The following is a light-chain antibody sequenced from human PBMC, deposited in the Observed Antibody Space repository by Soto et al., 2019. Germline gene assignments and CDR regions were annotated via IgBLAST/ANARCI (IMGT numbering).Light chain of an antibody. J-gene: IGKJ1*01. CDR3: KHYNSYSEA. CDR2: KAS. Sequence: DIQMTQSPSSLSASVGDRVTITCRASQSISISLNWYQQKPGKAPKLLIYKASTLKSGVPSRFSGSGSGTEFTLTISSLQPDDFATYYCKHYNSYSEAFGQGTKVDIK. V-gene: IGKV1-5*03. CDR1: QSISIS.